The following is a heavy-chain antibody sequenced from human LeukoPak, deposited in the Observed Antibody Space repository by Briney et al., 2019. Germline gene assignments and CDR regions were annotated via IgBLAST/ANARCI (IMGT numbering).Heavy chain of an antibody. D-gene: IGHD2-2*01. CDR3: AREGGGSTYSTFDY. CDR1: GGSISSSSYY. V-gene: IGHV4-39*07. J-gene: IGHJ4*02. CDR2: TYYSGGT. Sequence: SETLSLTCTVSGGSISSSSYYWGWIRQPPGTGLEWIGSTYYSGGTYYNPSLKSRVTISVDTSKSQFSLKLSSVTAADTAVYYCAREGGGSTYSTFDYWGQGTLVTVSS.